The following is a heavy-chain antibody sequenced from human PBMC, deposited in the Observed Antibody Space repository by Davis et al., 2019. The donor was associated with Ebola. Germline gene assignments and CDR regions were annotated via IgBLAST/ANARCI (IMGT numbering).Heavy chain of an antibody. CDR2: IIPILGIA. V-gene: IGHV1-69*04. Sequence: SVKVSCKASGGTFSSYAISWVRQAPGQGLEWMGRIIPILGIANYAQKFQGRVTTTADKSTSTAYMELSSLRSEDTAVYYCASPIGDSSGYYSSVYDMDVWGQGTTVTVSS. CDR3: ASPIGDSSGYYSSVYDMDV. D-gene: IGHD3-22*01. CDR1: GGTFSSYA. J-gene: IGHJ6*02.